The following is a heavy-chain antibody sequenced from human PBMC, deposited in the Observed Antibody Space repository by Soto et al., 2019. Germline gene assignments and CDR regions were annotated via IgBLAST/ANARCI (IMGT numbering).Heavy chain of an antibody. CDR2: INSDGSST. D-gene: IGHD6-25*01. V-gene: IGHV3-74*01. CDR1: GFTLSSNW. J-gene: IGHJ4*02. Sequence: EVQLVESGGGLVQPGVSLRLSCAASGFTLSSNWMHWVRQIPGNRLLWVSRINSDGSSTSYADSVEGRFTVSRDNARSTLYLQMSSLRVEDTAVYDFASGAAFRGQGILVTVSS. CDR3: ASGAAF.